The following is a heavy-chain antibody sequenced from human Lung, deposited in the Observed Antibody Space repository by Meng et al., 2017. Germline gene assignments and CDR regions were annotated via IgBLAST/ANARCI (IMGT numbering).Heavy chain of an antibody. CDR2: INHSGST. Sequence: QVQLHQGGAGLLKPSETLSLTSVVAGGSFSDYYWGWSRQPPGKGLEWIGEINHSGSTNYNPSLESRATISVDTSQNNLSLKLSSVTAADSAVYYCARGPTTMAHDFDYWGRGTLVTVSS. J-gene: IGHJ4*02. V-gene: IGHV4-34*01. D-gene: IGHD4-11*01. CDR3: ARGPTTMAHDFDY. CDR1: GGSFSDYY.